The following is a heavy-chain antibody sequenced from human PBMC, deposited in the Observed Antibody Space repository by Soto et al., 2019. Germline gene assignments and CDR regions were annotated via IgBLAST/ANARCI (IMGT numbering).Heavy chain of an antibody. CDR3: ARSNSYGPPLDY. V-gene: IGHV6-1*01. CDR2: TYYRSKWYN. D-gene: IGHD5-18*01. Sequence: SQTLSLTCAITGDSVSSNSATWHWIRQSPSRGLEWLGRTYYRSKWYNDYAVSVKSRITINPDTSKNQLSLQLNSVTPEDTAVYYCARSNSYGPPLDYWGQGALVTVSS. CDR1: GDSVSSNSAT. J-gene: IGHJ4*02.